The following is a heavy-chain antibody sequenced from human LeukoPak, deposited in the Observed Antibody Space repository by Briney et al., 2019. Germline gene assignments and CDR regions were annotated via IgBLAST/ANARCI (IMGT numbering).Heavy chain of an antibody. J-gene: IGHJ5*02. Sequence: ASVNVSCKASGYTFTSYGISWVRQAPGQGLEWMGWISAYNGNTNYAQKLQGRVTMTTDTSTSTACMGLRSLISDDTAVYHCARDSSSWPTNWFDPWGQGTLVTVSS. CDR3: ARDSSSWPTNWFDP. CDR2: ISAYNGNT. CDR1: GYTFTSYG. V-gene: IGHV1-18*01. D-gene: IGHD6-13*01.